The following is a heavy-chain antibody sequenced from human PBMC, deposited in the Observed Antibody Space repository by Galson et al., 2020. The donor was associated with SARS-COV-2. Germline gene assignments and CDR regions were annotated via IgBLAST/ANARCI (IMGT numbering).Heavy chain of an antibody. CDR1: GGSISPYY. CDR2: IYYTGST. V-gene: IGHV4-59*01. CDR3: AKGGLGQIDY. J-gene: IGHJ4*02. Sequence: SETLSLTCTVSGGSISPYYWSWIRQPPGKGLEWLGYIYYTGSTNYNPSLKSRVAMSVDTSKNQFSLKLSSVTAADTAEYYCAKGGLGQIDYWGQGTPVTVSS.